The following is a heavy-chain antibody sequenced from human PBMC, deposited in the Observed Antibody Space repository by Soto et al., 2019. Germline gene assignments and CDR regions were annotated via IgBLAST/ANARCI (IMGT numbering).Heavy chain of an antibody. CDR2: ISYDGSNK. CDR1: GFTFSSYG. V-gene: IGHV3-30*18. CDR3: AKERVVVTATPDFDY. J-gene: IGHJ4*02. D-gene: IGHD2-21*02. Sequence: QVQLVESGGGVVQPGRSLSLSCAASGFTFSSYGMHWVRQAPGKGLEWVAVISYDGSNKYYADSVKGRFTISRDNSKNTLYLQMNSLRAEDTAVYYCAKERVVVTATPDFDYWGQGTLVTVSS.